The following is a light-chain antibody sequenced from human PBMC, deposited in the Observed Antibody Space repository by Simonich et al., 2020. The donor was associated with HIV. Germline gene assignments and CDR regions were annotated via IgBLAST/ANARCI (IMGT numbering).Light chain of an antibody. CDR2: EVT. V-gene: IGLV2-23*02. J-gene: IGLJ3*02. CDR1: SSDVGGYAL. CDR3: CSYTSSSTLV. Sequence: QSALTQPASVSGSPGQSITISCTGTSSDVGGYALVSWYQHPPGKAPKLIISEVTKRPSGISHRFSGSKSGNTASLTISGLQAEDEAHYYCCSYTSSSTLVFGGGTKLTVL.